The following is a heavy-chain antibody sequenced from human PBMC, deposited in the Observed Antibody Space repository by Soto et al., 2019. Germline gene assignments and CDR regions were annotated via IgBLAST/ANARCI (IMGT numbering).Heavy chain of an antibody. CDR2: INPSGGST. CDR3: ASCPQNCITTSPCCLFFDY. CDR1: GYTFTYYY. Sequence: ASVKVSCKASGYTFTYYYIHWVRQAPGQGLEWMGIINPSGGSTSYAQKFQGRVTLTRDTSASTAYMELSSLRSEDTAVYYCASCPQNCITTSPCCLFFDYWGQGTLVTVSS. V-gene: IGHV1-46*01. J-gene: IGHJ4*02. D-gene: IGHD2-2*01.